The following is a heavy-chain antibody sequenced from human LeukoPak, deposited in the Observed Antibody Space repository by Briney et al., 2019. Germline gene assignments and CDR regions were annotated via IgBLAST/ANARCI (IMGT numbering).Heavy chain of an antibody. D-gene: IGHD1-20*01. CDR3: ARPLFCAFDNCGYWLDP. Sequence: GASVKVSCKTSGYTFTKYLIHWVRQAPGQGLEWGGTINPNGDATNYAPSLQGRLTLTQDTSTSTVYMELRGLTPDDTAVYYCARPLFCAFDNCGYWLDPWGPGTLVTVSS. J-gene: IGHJ5*02. CDR2: INPNGDAT. V-gene: IGHV1-46*01. CDR1: GYTFTKYL.